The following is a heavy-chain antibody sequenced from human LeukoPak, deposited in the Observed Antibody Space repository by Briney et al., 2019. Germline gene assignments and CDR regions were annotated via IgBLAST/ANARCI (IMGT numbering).Heavy chain of an antibody. CDR3: ARSRSGYSYDHAAFDI. D-gene: IGHD5-18*01. CDR2: IDYRGST. Sequence: SEALSLTCTVSGGSISSYYWSWIRQPPGKGLEWIAYIDYRGSTTYNPSLKSRVTISVDTSRNQFSLKLSSVTAADTAVYYCARSRSGYSYDHAAFDIWGQGAMVTVSS. V-gene: IGHV4-59*01. CDR1: GGSISSYY. J-gene: IGHJ3*02.